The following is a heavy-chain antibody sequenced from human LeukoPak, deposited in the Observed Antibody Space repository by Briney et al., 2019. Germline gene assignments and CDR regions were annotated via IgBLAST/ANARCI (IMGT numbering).Heavy chain of an antibody. CDR2: IYTDGKT. D-gene: IGHD1-14*01. CDR1: GFLVSDNY. CDR3: ARDLITYGLDV. V-gene: IGHV3-53*01. Sequence: PGGSLRLSCAASGFLVSDNYMSWVRQAPGKGLEWVSIIYTDGKTYYADSVKGRFTISRDNSENTLSLQMNSLRAEDTAIYFCARDLITYGLDVWGQGTTVTVSS. J-gene: IGHJ6*02.